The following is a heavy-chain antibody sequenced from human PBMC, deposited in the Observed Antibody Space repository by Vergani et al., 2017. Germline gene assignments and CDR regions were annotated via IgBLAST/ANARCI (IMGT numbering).Heavy chain of an antibody. V-gene: IGHV1-8*01. Sequence: QVQLVQSGAEVKKPGASVKVSCKASGYTFTSYDINWVRQATGQGLEWMGWMNPNSGNTGYAQKFQGRVTMTRNTSISTAYMELSSLRSEDTAVYYCARGGPDIVVVPAAIQLYYYYYYGMDVWGQGTMVTVSS. D-gene: IGHD2-2*02. CDR1: GYTFTSYD. CDR2: MNPNSGNT. J-gene: IGHJ6*02. CDR3: ARGGPDIVVVPAAIQLYYYYYYGMDV.